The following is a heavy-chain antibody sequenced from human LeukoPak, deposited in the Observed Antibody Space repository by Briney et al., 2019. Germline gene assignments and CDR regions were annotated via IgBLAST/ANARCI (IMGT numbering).Heavy chain of an antibody. J-gene: IGHJ4*02. CDR1: GGTFSSYA. D-gene: IGHD5-18*01. V-gene: IGHV1-69*04. CDR3: ARASRIQLAGYFDY. Sequence: SVKVSCKASGGTFSSYAISWVRQAPGQGLEWMGRIIPILGIANYAQKFQGRVTITTDESTSTAYMELSSLRSEDTAVYYCARASRIQLAGYFDYWGQGTLVTVSS. CDR2: IIPILGIA.